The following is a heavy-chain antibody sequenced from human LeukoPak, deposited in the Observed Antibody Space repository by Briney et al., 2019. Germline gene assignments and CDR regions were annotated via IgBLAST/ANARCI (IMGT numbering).Heavy chain of an antibody. CDR1: GYTFTNYG. CDR2: NNFYNGNT. J-gene: IGHJ5*02. CDR3: ARDVVAAAGTEGKNWFDP. Sequence: ASVKVSCKASGYTFTNYGISWVRQAPGQGLEWMGWNNFYNGNTDYAQKLQGRVTMIIDTSTSTAYMELRSLRSDDTAVYYCARDVVAAAGTEGKNWFDPWGQGTLVTVSS. D-gene: IGHD6-13*01. V-gene: IGHV1-18*01.